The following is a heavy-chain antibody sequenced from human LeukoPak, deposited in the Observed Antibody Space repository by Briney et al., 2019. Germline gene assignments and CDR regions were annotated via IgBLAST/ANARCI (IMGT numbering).Heavy chain of an antibody. CDR1: GGSISSYY. Sequence: PSETLSLTCTVSGGSISSYYWSWIRQPPGKGLEWIGYIYYSGSTNYNPSLKSRVTISVDTSKNQFSLKLSSVTAADTAVYYCARVNFEYSSDWPSSFFDYWGQGTLVTVSS. CDR2: IYYSGST. CDR3: ARVNFEYSSDWPSSFFDY. D-gene: IGHD6-19*01. J-gene: IGHJ4*02. V-gene: IGHV4-59*01.